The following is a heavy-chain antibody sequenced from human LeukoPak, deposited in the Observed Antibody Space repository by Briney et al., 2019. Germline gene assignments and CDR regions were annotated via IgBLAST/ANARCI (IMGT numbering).Heavy chain of an antibody. CDR2: ISAYNVNT. CDR1: GFTFTNYG. Sequence: ASVKVSCKASGFTFTNYGISWVRQAPGQGLEWMGWISAYNVNTNYAQKLQGRVTMTTDTSTSTAYMELRSLRSDDTAVYYCARDQGTTVVTPGVAFDIWGQGTMVTVSS. J-gene: IGHJ3*02. CDR3: ARDQGTTVVTPGVAFDI. V-gene: IGHV1-18*01. D-gene: IGHD4-23*01.